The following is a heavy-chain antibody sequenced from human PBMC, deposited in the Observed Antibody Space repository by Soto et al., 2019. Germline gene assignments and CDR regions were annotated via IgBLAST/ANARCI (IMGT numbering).Heavy chain of an antibody. Sequence: GGSLRLSCEASGLTFSSSWMHWVRQAPGKGLVWVSRISIGGSETYYADSVKGRFTISRDNARNTLYLQMDSLRAEDTAVYFWVRGYTGYGNFDYWGQGTLVTVSS. CDR1: GLTFSSSW. CDR3: VRGYTGYGNFDY. D-gene: IGHD5-12*01. V-gene: IGHV3-74*01. J-gene: IGHJ4*02. CDR2: ISIGGSET.